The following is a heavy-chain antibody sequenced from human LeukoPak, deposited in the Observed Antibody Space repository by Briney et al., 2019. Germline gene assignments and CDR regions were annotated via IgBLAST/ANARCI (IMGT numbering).Heavy chain of an antibody. V-gene: IGHV4-34*01. J-gene: IGHJ4*02. CDR2: INHSGST. CDR3: ARGPAKMRASDY. Sequence: SETLSLTCAVYGGSFSGYYWSWIRQPPGKGLEWIGEINHSGSTNYNPSLKSRVTISVDTSKNQFSLKLSSVTAADTAVYCCARGPAKMRASDYWGQGTLVTVSS. D-gene: IGHD4/OR15-4a*01. CDR1: GGSFSGYY.